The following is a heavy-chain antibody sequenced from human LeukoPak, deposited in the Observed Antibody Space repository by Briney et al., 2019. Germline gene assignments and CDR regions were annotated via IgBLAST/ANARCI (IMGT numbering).Heavy chain of an antibody. CDR2: IGGSDGNT. Sequence: GGSLRLSCAASGFTFSSYAMSWVRQAPGMGLEWVSAIGGSDGNTYYADSVKGRFTISRDNSKNSLYLQINSLRADDTAVYYCAKVQYSDYDMNFDSWGQGTLVTVSS. CDR1: GFTFSSYA. V-gene: IGHV3-23*01. J-gene: IGHJ4*02. D-gene: IGHD5-12*01. CDR3: AKVQYSDYDMNFDS.